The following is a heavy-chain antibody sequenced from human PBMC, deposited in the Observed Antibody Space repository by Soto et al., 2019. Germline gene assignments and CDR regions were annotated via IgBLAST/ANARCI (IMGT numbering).Heavy chain of an antibody. Sequence: GGSLRLSCAASGFTFSSYGMHWVRQAPGKGLEWVAVIWYDGSNKYYADSVKGRFTISRDNSKNTLYLQMNSLRAEDTAVYYCARDHRWPHPTGNWFDPWGQGTLVTVSS. CDR3: ARDHRWPHPTGNWFDP. V-gene: IGHV3-33*01. CDR1: GFTFSSYG. J-gene: IGHJ5*02. CDR2: IWYDGSNK.